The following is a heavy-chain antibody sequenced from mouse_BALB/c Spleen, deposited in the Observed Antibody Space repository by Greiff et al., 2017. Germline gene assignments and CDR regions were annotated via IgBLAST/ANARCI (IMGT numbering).Heavy chain of an antibody. CDR3: ASLWDGDYAMDD. CDR2: ISCYNGAT. J-gene: IGHJ4*01. V-gene: IGHV1S34*01. Sequence: LVKTGASVKISCKASGYSFTGYYMHWVKQSHGKSLEWIGYISCYNGATSYNQKFKGKATFTVDTSSSTAYMQFNSLTSEDSAVYYCASLWDGDYAMDDWGQGTSVTVSS. CDR1: GYSFTGYY. D-gene: IGHD4-1*01.